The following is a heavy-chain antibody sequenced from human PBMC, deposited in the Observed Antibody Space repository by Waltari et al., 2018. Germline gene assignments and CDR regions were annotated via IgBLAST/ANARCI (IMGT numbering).Heavy chain of an antibody. CDR1: GGSFSGYY. CDR3: ARGRLSSQLQARGRRGNWFDP. CDR2: INHSGST. Sequence: QVQLHQWGAGLLKASETLSLTCAVYGGSFSGYYWNWIRQPPGKGLEWIGEINHSGSTDSHPSLKGRVTISVDTSKNQFSLRLTSVTAADTSVYYCARGRLSSQLQARGRRGNWFDPWGQGTLVTVSS. D-gene: IGHD3-16*02. J-gene: IGHJ5*02. V-gene: IGHV4-34*01.